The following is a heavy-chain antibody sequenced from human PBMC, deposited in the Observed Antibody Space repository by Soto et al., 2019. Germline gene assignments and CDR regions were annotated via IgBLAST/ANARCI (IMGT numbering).Heavy chain of an antibody. V-gene: IGHV3-30*18. Sequence: QVQLMESGGSVLQPGRSLRLSCAASGFTFSSYGMHWVRQAPGKGLEWVTIISNDGSIQYYGDSVKGRFTVSRDNSKNTLFLEMNSLTAEDTATYYCAKDRLDSSGTCSRCFGMDVWGQGTTVTVSS. CDR1: GFTFSSYG. CDR2: ISNDGSIQ. D-gene: IGHD3-22*01. CDR3: AKDRLDSSGTCSRCFGMDV. J-gene: IGHJ6*02.